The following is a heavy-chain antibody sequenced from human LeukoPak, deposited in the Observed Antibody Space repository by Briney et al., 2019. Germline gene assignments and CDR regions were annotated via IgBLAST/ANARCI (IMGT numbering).Heavy chain of an antibody. Sequence: PSETLSLTCAGYGGSFSGYYWSWIRQPPGKGLEWIGEINHSGSTNYNPSLKSRVTISVDTSKNQFSLKLSSVTAADTAVYYCAIGVNEAAAGSFGWFDHWGQGTLVTVSS. CDR1: GGSFSGYY. CDR2: INHSGST. V-gene: IGHV4-34*01. J-gene: IGHJ5*02. CDR3: AIGVNEAAAGSFGWFDH. D-gene: IGHD6-13*01.